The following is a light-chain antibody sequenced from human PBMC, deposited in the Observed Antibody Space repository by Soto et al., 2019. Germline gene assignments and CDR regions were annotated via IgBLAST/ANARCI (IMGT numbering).Light chain of an antibody. CDR1: QSIHTN. Sequence: ETVMTQSEATLSVSPGERATLSCRASQSIHTNLAWYQQKPGQPPRLLIYGVSTRVTGIPTRFSGSGSGTEFTLTISSLQSEDFAVYYCQQYNNWPRTFGQGTKVEIK. J-gene: IGKJ1*01. V-gene: IGKV3-15*01. CDR3: QQYNNWPRT. CDR2: GVS.